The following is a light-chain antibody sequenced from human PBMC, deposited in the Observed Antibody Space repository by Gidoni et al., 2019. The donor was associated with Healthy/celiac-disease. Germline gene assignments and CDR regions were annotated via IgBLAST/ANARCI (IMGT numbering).Light chain of an antibody. J-gene: IGKJ3*01. CDR2: GAS. CDR3: QQYNNWLRT. CDR1: QSVNSN. Sequence: EIVMTQSPATLSVSPGERATLSCRASQSVNSNLAWYQQKPGQAPRLLIYGASTRATGIPARFSGSGSGTEFTLTISSLQSEDFAVYYCQQYNNWLRTFGPGTKVDIK. V-gene: IGKV3-15*01.